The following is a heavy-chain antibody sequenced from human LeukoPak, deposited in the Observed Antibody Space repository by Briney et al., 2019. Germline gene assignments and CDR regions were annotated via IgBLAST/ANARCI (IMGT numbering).Heavy chain of an antibody. V-gene: IGHV4-61*02. J-gene: IGHJ4*02. Sequence: SQTLSLTCTVSGGSISSGSSYWGWIRQPAGKGLEWIGRIYTSGSTNYNPSLKSRVTISVDTSKNQFSLKLSSVTAADTAVYYCARDAVRQLDYWGQGTLVTVSS. D-gene: IGHD6-13*01. CDR3: ARDAVRQLDY. CDR1: GGSISSGSSY. CDR2: IYTSGST.